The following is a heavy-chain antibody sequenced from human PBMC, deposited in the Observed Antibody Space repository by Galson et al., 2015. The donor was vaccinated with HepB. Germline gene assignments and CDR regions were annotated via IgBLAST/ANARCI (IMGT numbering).Heavy chain of an antibody. J-gene: IGHJ4*02. Sequence: SLRLSCAASGFTFSSYAMSWVRQAPGKGLEWVSAISGSGGSTYYADSVKGRFTISRDNSKNTLYLQMNSLRAEDTAVYHCAKAGNWVGATTLNYWGQGTLVTVSS. CDR2: ISGSGGST. CDR3: AKAGNWVGATTLNY. D-gene: IGHD1-26*01. V-gene: IGHV3-23*01. CDR1: GFTFSSYA.